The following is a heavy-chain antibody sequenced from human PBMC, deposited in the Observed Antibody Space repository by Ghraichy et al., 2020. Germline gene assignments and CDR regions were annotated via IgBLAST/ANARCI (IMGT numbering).Heavy chain of an antibody. Sequence: GGSLRLSCVGSGFTFGSYSMNWVRQSPGKRLEWVSYITSSSSFISYADSVKGRFTIPRDNAQNSLSLQMSSLTDEDTAVYYCARGSRVVRFYYYDGMDVWGQGTTVTVSS. D-gene: IGHD4-23*01. CDR1: GFTFGSYS. CDR3: ARGSRVVRFYYYDGMDV. V-gene: IGHV3-48*02. J-gene: IGHJ6*02. CDR2: ITSSSSFI.